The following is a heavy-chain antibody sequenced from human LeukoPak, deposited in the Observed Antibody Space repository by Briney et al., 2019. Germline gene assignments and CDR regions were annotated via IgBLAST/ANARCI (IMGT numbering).Heavy chain of an antibody. CDR3: ASSRFWSGFTVNY. V-gene: IGHV3-53*01. J-gene: IGHJ4*02. Sequence: PGGSLRLSCAASGFTVSSNYMSWVRQAPGKGLEWVSVIYTGGSTYYADSVKGRFTISRDNSKNTLYHQMNSLRAEDTAVYYCASSRFWSGFTVNYWGQGTLVTVSS. D-gene: IGHD3-3*01. CDR1: GFTVSSNY. CDR2: IYTGGST.